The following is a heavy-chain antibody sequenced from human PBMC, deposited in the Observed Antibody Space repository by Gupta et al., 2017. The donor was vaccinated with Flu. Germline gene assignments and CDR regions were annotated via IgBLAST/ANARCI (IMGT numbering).Heavy chain of an antibody. J-gene: IGHJ3*01. CDR2: ISSSGGTI. CDR3: AREDCTGTSCYIAKDALDV. D-gene: IGHD2-2*02. Sequence: WVRQAPGKGLELVSYISSSGGTINYADSVEGRFTIYRDTARNSLYLQMNTLTPEDTAVYYCAREDCTGTSCYIAKDALDVWGQGTMVTVAS. V-gene: IGHV3-48*03.